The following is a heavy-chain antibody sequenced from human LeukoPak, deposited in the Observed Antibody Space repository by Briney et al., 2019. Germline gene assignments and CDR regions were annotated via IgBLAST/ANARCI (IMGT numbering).Heavy chain of an antibody. J-gene: IGHJ3*02. Sequence: GGSLRLSWAASGFTVSSNYMSWVRQAPGKGLEWVSVIYSGGSTYYADSVKGRFTISRDNSKNTLYLQMNSLRAEDTAVYYCARDPHNWNYLEGVAFDNWGQGTMVTVSS. D-gene: IGHD1-7*01. CDR3: ARDPHNWNYLEGVAFDN. CDR1: GFTVSSNY. CDR2: IYSGGST. V-gene: IGHV3-53*01.